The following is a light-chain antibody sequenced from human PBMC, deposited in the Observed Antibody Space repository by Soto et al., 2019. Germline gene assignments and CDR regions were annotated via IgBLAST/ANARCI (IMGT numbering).Light chain of an antibody. CDR3: HHRSNWPET. CDR1: QSVSSF. V-gene: IGKV3-11*01. CDR2: DAS. Sequence: EIVFTQSPGTLSLSPGGRATLSCRASQSVSSFLAWYQQKPGQAPRLLIYDASNRATGIPARFSGSGSGTDFTLTISSLEAEDFAVYYCHHRSNWPETFGPGTKVDIK. J-gene: IGKJ3*01.